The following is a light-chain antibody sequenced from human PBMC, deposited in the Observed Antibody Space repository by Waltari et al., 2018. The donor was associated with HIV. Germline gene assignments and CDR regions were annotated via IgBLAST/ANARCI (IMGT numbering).Light chain of an antibody. J-gene: IGLJ2*01. CDR1: SSDLGGYNY. CDR3: CSYAGIYTFL. CDR2: DVT. V-gene: IGLV2-11*01. Sequence: QSVLTQPRSVSGSPGQSVTISYTATSSDLGGYNYVSWYQPHPGKAPKLMMYDVTKRPSGVPDRFSGSKSGNTASLTISGLQAEDEADYYCCSYAGIYTFLFGGGTKLTVL.